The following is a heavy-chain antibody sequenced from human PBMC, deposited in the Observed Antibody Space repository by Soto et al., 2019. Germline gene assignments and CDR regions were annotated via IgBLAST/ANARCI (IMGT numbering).Heavy chain of an antibody. Sequence: GGSLRLSCAASGFTFNNAWMSWVRQAPGKGLEWVGRIKRKTDGETRDYAAPVKGRFTISRDDSKNTLDLQMNSLKTEDTAVYYCTTDSDYLDYWGQGT. CDR2: IKRKTDGETR. CDR3: TTDSDYLDY. CDR1: GFTFNNAW. V-gene: IGHV3-15*01. J-gene: IGHJ4*02.